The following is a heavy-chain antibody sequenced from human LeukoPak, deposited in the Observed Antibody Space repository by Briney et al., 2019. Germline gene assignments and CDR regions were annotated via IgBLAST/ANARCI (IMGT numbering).Heavy chain of an antibody. CDR2: INPEMGGT. D-gene: IGHD3-10*01. CDR3: ARAGGGRFGESWNYYNGMDV. V-gene: IGHV1-2*02. Sequence: ASVKVSCKASGYTFTGYYIHWVRHAPGQGIEWMGFINPEMGGTNVAQKFQGRVTMTRDTSISTAYMELNSQSSGDTAVYFCARAGGGRFGESWNYYNGMDVWGEGATVTASS. J-gene: IGHJ6*04. CDR1: GYTFTGYY.